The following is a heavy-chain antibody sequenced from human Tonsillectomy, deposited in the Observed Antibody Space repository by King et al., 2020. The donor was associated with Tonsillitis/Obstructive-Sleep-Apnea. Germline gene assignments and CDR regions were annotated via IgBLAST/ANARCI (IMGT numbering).Heavy chain of an antibody. CDR1: GVTFGDYA. V-gene: IGHV3-49*04. J-gene: IGHJ6*03. Sequence: EVQLVESGGGLVQPGRSLRLSCTASGVTFGDYAMSWVRQAPGKGLEWVGFIRSKDYGGTTEYAASVKGRFTISRDDFKSIAYLQMNSLKSEDTAVYYCTRDVGQHLGDYYYYYMDVWGKGTTVTVSS. CDR2: IRSKDYGGTT. CDR3: TRDVGQHLGDYYYYYMDV. D-gene: IGHD3-16*01.